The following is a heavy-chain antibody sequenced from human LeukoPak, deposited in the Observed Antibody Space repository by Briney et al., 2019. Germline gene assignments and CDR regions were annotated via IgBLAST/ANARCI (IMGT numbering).Heavy chain of an antibody. Sequence: GGSLRLSCAASGCMFSSYAMNWVRQAPGKGLEWVSRISGSGERTDYGDSVKGRFTISRDKSKNTLYLQMDSLRGEDTARYYCVKDRTIVVVPTSIDSFDTWGQGAMVIVSS. D-gene: IGHD2-2*01. CDR3: VKDRTIVVVPTSIDSFDT. CDR2: ISGSGERT. V-gene: IGHV3-23*01. J-gene: IGHJ3*02. CDR1: GCMFSSYA.